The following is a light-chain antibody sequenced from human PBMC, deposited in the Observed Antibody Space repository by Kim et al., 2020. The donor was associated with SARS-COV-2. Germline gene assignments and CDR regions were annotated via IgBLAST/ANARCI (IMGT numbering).Light chain of an antibody. CDR3: KQYETYPLT. V-gene: IGKV1-5*03. Sequence: ASMRDRDTITCRASQTISPCLAWYQHKPGKAPNRLIYEESTLDSGVPSRFSGSGSGTEFTLTITNLQPDDLATYYCKQYETYPLTFGGGTKVDIK. J-gene: IGKJ4*01. CDR1: QTISPC. CDR2: EES.